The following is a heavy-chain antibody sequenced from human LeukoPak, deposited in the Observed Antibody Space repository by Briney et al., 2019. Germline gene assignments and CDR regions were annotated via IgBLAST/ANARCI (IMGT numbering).Heavy chain of an antibody. V-gene: IGHV3-74*01. J-gene: IGHJ4*02. CDR2: INGDGSRT. Sequence: GGSLRLSCAASGFIFTNYYMHWVRQAPGKGLVWVARINGDGSRTIYADSVKGRFTISRDIAKNTLYLQMNSLRAEDTAVYYCARDPLYSSGWYSFDYWGQGTLVTVSS. CDR1: GFIFTNYY. D-gene: IGHD6-19*01. CDR3: ARDPLYSSGWYSFDY.